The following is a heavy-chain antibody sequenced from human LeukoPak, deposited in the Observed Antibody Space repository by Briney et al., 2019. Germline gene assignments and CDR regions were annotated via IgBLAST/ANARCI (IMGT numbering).Heavy chain of an antibody. V-gene: IGHV3-48*03. D-gene: IGHD2-21*01. CDR2: ISKSGNNL. J-gene: IGHJ5*02. Sequence: GGSLRLSCVASGFTFSLYEMNWVRQAPGKGLEWVSCISKSGNNLRYADSVKGRFTISRDNAKNSLYLQMNSLRVEDTAVYYCARDFAQNWFDTWGQGTLVTVSA. CDR1: GFTFSLYE. CDR3: ARDFAQNWFDT.